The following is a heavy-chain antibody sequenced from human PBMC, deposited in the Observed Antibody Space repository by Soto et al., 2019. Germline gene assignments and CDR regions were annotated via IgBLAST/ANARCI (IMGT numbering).Heavy chain of an antibody. CDR1: GASVSSGGW. D-gene: IGHD3-16*01. V-gene: IGHV4-4*02. Sequence: QVQLQESGPGLVEPSGTLSLTCTVSGASVSSGGWWTWLRQPPGKGLEWIGEIYHSGSTNYNPSLKSRVSMSLHNSKNQFPRRLNYVTAADTPLYYCTTTPGGLNSGFQSWGQGTVVTVSS. CDR2: IYHSGST. CDR3: TTTPGGLNSGFQS. J-gene: IGHJ4*02.